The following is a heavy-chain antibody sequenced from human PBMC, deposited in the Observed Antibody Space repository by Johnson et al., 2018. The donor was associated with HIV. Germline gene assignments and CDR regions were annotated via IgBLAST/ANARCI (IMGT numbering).Heavy chain of an antibody. CDR3: ARDVGLWFGELRSGDAFDI. Sequence: EVQLVESGGGLVQRGGSLRLSCAASGFTVSSNYMTWVRQAPGKGLEWVSVIYSGGSTYQADSVKGRFTISRDNAKKSLYLQMKSLRDEDTALYYCARDVGLWFGELRSGDAFDIWGQGTMVTVSS. CDR2: IYSGGST. J-gene: IGHJ3*02. D-gene: IGHD3-10*01. CDR1: GFTVSSNY. V-gene: IGHV3-66*01.